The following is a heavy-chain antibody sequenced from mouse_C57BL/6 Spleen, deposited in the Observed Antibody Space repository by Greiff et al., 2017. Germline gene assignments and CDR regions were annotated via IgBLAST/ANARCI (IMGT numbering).Heavy chain of an antibody. J-gene: IGHJ3*01. Sequence: EVQLQQSGPVLVKPGASVKMSCKASGYTFTDYYMNWVKQSHGKSLEWIGVINPYNGGTSYNQKFKGKATLTVDKSSSTAYMELNSLTSEDSAVYCCARSTMVKNGFAYWGQGTLVTVSA. CDR1: GYTFTDYY. CDR2: INPYNGGT. CDR3: ARSTMVKNGFAY. D-gene: IGHD2-2*01. V-gene: IGHV1-19*01.